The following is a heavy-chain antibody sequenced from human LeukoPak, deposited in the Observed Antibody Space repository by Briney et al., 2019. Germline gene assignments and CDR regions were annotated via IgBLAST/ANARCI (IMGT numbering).Heavy chain of an antibody. CDR2: IRPKAESENS. J-gene: IGHJ4*02. V-gene: IGHV3-15*01. CDR3: SQLSRGF. CDR1: GFSLSDAW. D-gene: IGHD3-22*01. Sequence: PGGSLRLSCAASGFSLSDAWMSWVRQAPGRGLECVARIRPKAESENSACSERRKDTFTVSRDNSKITLHMDMSNAKNKDTYHYYCSQLSRGFWGQGTRVSVSS.